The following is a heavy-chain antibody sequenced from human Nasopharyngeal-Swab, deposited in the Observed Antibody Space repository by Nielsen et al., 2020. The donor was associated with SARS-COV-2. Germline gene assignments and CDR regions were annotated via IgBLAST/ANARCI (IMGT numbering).Heavy chain of an antibody. D-gene: IGHD6-19*01. CDR3: ARDGSYSSGYSDY. J-gene: IGHJ4*02. CDR2: IYRGGST. Sequence: WIRQPPGKGLEWVSVIYRGGSTYYADSVKGRFTISRDNSKKTLYLQMNSLRAEDTAVYYCARDGSYSSGYSDYWGQGTLVTVSS. V-gene: IGHV3-53*01.